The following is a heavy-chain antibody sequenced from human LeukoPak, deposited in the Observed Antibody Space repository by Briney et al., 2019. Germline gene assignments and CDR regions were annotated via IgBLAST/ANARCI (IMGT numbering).Heavy chain of an antibody. CDR1: GGSFSGYY. Sequence: SETLSLTCAVYGGSFSGYYWNWIRQPPGKGLEWIGFVYYSETTNYNPSLKSRVTISLDTSKNQFSLKLNSVTAADTAVYFCARAGEAYSSGWFTSSWFDPWGQGTLVTVSS. CDR3: ARAGEAYSSGWFTSSWFDP. CDR2: VYYSETT. V-gene: IGHV4-59*01. D-gene: IGHD6-19*01. J-gene: IGHJ5*02.